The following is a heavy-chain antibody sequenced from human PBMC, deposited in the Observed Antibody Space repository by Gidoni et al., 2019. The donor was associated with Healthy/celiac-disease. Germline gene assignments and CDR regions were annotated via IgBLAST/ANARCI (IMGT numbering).Heavy chain of an antibody. J-gene: IGHJ4*02. CDR1: GFTFSNAW. V-gene: IGHV3-15*01. Sequence: EVQLVESGGGLVKPGGSLRLSCAASGFTFSNAWMSWVRQAPGKGLEWVGRIKSKTDGGTTDYAAPVKGRFTISRDDSKNTLYLQMNSLKTEDTAVYYCTTVVDGGSDEFDYWGQGTLVTVSS. CDR2: IKSKTDGGTT. CDR3: TTVVDGGSDEFDY. D-gene: IGHD3-16*01.